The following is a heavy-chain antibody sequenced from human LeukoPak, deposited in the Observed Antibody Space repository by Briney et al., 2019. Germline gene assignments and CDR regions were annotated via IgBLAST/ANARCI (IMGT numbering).Heavy chain of an antibody. CDR2: INHSGST. V-gene: IGHV4-34*01. J-gene: IGHJ4*02. D-gene: IGHD2-2*01. CDR1: GGSFSGYY. Sequence: PSETLSLTCAVYGGSFSGYYWSWIRQPPGKGLEWIGEINHSGSTNYNPSLKSRVTISVDTSKNQFSLKLSSLTAADTAVYYCARAGCSSATCYLDDWGQGTLVTVSS. CDR3: ARAGCSSATCYLDD.